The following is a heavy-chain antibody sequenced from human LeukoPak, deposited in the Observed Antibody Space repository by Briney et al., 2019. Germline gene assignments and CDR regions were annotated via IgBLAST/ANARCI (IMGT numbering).Heavy chain of an antibody. CDR1: GFTFSSYA. V-gene: IGHV3-23*01. Sequence: PGGSLRLSCAASGFTFSSYAMSWVRQAPGEGLEWVSAISGSGGSTYYADSVKGRFTISRDNSKNTLYLQMNSLRAEDTAVYYCAGGYCSSTSCYAAYYYYYGMDVWGQGTTVTVSS. J-gene: IGHJ6*02. CDR2: ISGSGGST. D-gene: IGHD2-2*01. CDR3: AGGYCSSTSCYAAYYYYYGMDV.